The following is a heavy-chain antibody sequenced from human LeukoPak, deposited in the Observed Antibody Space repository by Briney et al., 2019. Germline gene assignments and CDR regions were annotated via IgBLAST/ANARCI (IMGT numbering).Heavy chain of an antibody. CDR3: ARHRPTEHNWNYNYYYYMDV. CDR1: GYSFTSYW. CDR2: IYPGDSDT. V-gene: IGHV5-51*01. Sequence: GESLKISCKGSGYSFTSYWIGWVRQMPGKGLEWMGIIYPGDSDTRYSPSFQGQVTISADKSISTAYLQWSSLKASDTAMYYCARHRPTEHNWNYNYYYYMDVWGKGTTVTVSS. J-gene: IGHJ6*03. D-gene: IGHD1-20*01.